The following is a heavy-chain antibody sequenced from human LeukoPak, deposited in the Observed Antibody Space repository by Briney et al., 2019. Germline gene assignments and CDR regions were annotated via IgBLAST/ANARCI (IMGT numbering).Heavy chain of an antibody. CDR3: AREEWYYFDY. CDR1: GFTFNTYA. J-gene: IGHJ4*02. D-gene: IGHD3-3*01. CDR2: ISYDGSNT. V-gene: IGHV3-30-3*01. Sequence: GGSLRLSCVASGFTFNTYAIHWVRQAPGKGLEWVAVISYDGSNTCYEDSVKGRFTISRDNSKNTLYLQMNSLRAEDMAVYYCAREEWYYFDYWGQGTLVTVSS.